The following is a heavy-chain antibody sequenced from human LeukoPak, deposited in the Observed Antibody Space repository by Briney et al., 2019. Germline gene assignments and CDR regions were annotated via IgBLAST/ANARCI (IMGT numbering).Heavy chain of an antibody. D-gene: IGHD2-8*01. CDR1: GYTFTSYD. Sequence: ASVKVSCKASGYTFTSYDINWVRQATGQGLEWMGWMNPNSGNTGYAQKFQGRVTMTRNTSISTAYMELSSLRSEDTAVYYCATGAICTNGVCSDPWGQGTLVTVSS. J-gene: IGHJ5*02. CDR3: ATGAICTNGVCSDP. V-gene: IGHV1-8*01. CDR2: MNPNSGNT.